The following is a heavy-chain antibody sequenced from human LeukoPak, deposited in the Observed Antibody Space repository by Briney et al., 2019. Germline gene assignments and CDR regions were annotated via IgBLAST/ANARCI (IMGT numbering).Heavy chain of an antibody. CDR1: GYTFTGYY. CDR3: ARRVDDYYYYYMDV. J-gene: IGHJ6*03. Sequence: GASVKVSCKASGYTFTGYYMHWVRQAPGQGLEWMGWINPNSGGTNYAQKFQGRVTMTRDTSISTAYMELSRLRSDDTAVYYCARRVDDYYYYYMDVWGKGTTVTVSS. D-gene: IGHD2-2*01. CDR2: INPNSGGT. V-gene: IGHV1-2*02.